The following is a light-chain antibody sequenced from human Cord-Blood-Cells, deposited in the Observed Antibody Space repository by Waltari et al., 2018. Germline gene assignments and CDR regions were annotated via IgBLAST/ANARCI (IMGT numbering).Light chain of an antibody. CDR3: QQYNSYSPWT. J-gene: IGKJ1*01. CDR1: QSISSW. Sequence: DIQMTQSPSTLSASVGDRVPITCRASQSISSWLAWYQQKPGKAPKLLIYKASSLESGVPSRFSGSGSGTEFPLTISSLQPDDFATYYCQQYNSYSPWTFGQGTKVEIK. V-gene: IGKV1-5*03. CDR2: KAS.